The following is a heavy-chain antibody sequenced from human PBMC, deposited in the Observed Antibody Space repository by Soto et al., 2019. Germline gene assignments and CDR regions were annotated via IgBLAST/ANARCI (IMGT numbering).Heavy chain of an antibody. CDR1: GGTFSSYA. CDR3: ARSSRWLVREPREDWFDP. V-gene: IGHV1-69*13. J-gene: IGHJ5*02. D-gene: IGHD6-19*01. CDR2: IIPIFGTA. Sequence: GASVKVSCKASGGTFSSYAISWVRQAPGQGLEWMGGIIPIFGTANYAQKFQGRVTITADDSTSTAYMELSSLRSEDTAVYYCARSSRWLVREPREDWFDPWGQGTLVTVSS.